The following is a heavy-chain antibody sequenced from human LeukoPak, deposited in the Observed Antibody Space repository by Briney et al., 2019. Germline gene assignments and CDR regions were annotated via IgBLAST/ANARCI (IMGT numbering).Heavy chain of an antibody. V-gene: IGHV3-48*01. CDR3: ARAAPNDY. CDR1: GFTFSSYE. Sequence: GGSLRLSCAASGFTFSSYEMNWVRQAPGKGLDWVSYISTSSSTIYYADSVKGRFTISRDNAKNSLYLQMNSLRAEDTAVYYCARAAPNDYWGQGTLVTVSS. CDR2: ISTSSSTI. J-gene: IGHJ4*02.